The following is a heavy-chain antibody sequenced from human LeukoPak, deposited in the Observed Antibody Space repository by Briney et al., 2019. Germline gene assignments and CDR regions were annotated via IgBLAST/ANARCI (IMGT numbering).Heavy chain of an antibody. Sequence: ETLSLTCTISNGSISDDYWSWIRQPPGKGLEWVSVIFSGGNTYYADSVKGRFTISRDNSKNTLYLQMNSLRAEDTAVYYCARDNDYVWGSYRYRLVDYWGQGTLVTVSS. D-gene: IGHD3-16*02. J-gene: IGHJ4*02. V-gene: IGHV3-66*01. CDR1: NGSISDDY. CDR3: ARDNDYVWGSYRYRLVDY. CDR2: IFSGGNT.